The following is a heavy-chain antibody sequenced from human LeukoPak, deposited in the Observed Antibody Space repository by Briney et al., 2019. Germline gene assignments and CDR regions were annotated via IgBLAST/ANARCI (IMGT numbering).Heavy chain of an antibody. D-gene: IGHD3-22*01. V-gene: IGHV4-59*11. Sequence: PSETLSLTCTVSGASISGHYLTWIRHAPGKGLEWIGYISYIGSTNYNPSLKSRVTISVDTSKNLFSLKLRSVTAADTAVYYCARGGYDSSGYYYQSNWFDPWGQGTLVTVSS. CDR3: ARGGYDSSGYYYQSNWFDP. J-gene: IGHJ5*02. CDR2: ISYIGST. CDR1: GASISGHY.